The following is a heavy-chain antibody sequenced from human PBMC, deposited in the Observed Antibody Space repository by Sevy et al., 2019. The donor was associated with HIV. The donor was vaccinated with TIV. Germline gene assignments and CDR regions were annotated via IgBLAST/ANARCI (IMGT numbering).Heavy chain of an antibody. V-gene: IGHV3-30*04. CDR2: IAYDGSSK. CDR3: ARPRFLEWLSSAAFDI. Sequence: GGSLRLSCTASGFVFSSYAMHWVRQAPGKGLEWVAFIAYDGSSKNYADSVNGRLTLSRENSKNTLYLQMDSIGAEDTAVYYCARPRFLEWLSSAAFDIWGQGTMVTVSS. J-gene: IGHJ3*02. CDR1: GFVFSSYA. D-gene: IGHD3-3*01.